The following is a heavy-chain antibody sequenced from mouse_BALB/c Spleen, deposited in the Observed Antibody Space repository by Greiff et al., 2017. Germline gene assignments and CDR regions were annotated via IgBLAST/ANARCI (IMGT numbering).Heavy chain of an antibody. J-gene: IGHJ3*01. CDR3: ARQTGPWFAY. V-gene: IGHV5-9-4*01. D-gene: IGHD4-1*01. Sequence: EVHVVESGGGLVKPGGSLKLPCAAPGFTFSSYAMSWVRQSPEKRLEWVAEISSGGSNTYYPDTVTGRSTISRDNAKNTLYLEMSSLRSEDTAMYYCARQTGPWFAYWGQGTLVTVSA. CDR2: ISSGGSNT. CDR1: GFTFSSYA.